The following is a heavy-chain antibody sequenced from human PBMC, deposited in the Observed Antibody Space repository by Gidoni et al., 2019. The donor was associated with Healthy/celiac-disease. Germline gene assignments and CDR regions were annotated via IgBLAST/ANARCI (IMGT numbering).Heavy chain of an antibody. Sequence: QVQLVESGGGVVQPGRYLRISCAASGFTFSSYGIHWVGQAPGKGLEWVAVISYDGSNKYYADSVKGRFTISRDNSKNTLYLQMNSLRAEDTAVYYCAKEALELPVPEYFDYWGQGTLVTVSS. CDR2: ISYDGSNK. V-gene: IGHV3-30*18. J-gene: IGHJ4*02. D-gene: IGHD1-26*01. CDR3: AKEALELPVPEYFDY. CDR1: GFTFSSYG.